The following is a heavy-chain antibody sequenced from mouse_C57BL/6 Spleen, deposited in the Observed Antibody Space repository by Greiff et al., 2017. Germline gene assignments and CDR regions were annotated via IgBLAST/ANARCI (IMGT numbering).Heavy chain of an antibody. CDR3: TQLGQGYAMDY. J-gene: IGHJ4*01. Sequence: EVKLMESGGGLVQPGGSMKLSCVASGFTFSNYWMNWVRQSPEKGLEWVAQIRLKSDNYATHYAESVKGRFTISRDDSKSIVYLQMNNVRAAYTGIYYCTQLGQGYAMDYWGQGTSVTVSA. D-gene: IGHD4-1*02. CDR2: IRLKSDNYAT. CDR1: GFTFSNYW. V-gene: IGHV6-3*01.